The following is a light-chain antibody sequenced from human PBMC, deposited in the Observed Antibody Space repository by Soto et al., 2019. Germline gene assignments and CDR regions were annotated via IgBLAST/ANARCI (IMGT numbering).Light chain of an antibody. CDR3: TTWDDRLNGPV. V-gene: IGLV1-44*01. CDR2: SNN. CDR1: SSNIGSYP. Sequence: QSVLTQPPSASGTPGQRVTLSCSGSSSNIGSYPVNWYQHLPGTAPKVLIYSNNQRPSGVPDRFSGSKSGTSASLAISGLQSEDEADYYCTTWDDRLNGPVFGGGTQLTVL. J-gene: IGLJ2*01.